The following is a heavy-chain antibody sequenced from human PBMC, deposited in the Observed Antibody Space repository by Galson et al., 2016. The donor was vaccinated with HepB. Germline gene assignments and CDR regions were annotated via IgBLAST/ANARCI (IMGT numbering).Heavy chain of an antibody. J-gene: IGHJ4*02. V-gene: IGHV3-49*03. D-gene: IGHD2-15*01. CDR3: NRDPVEVAAYFGPDY. CDR2: IRSKADGGTT. Sequence: SLRLSCAASGFTFGDYDMNWFRQAPGKGLEWVGFIRSKADGGTTEYAASVKGRFTISRDDSRSTAYLQMNSLKTEDTGVYFCNRDPVEVAAYFGPDYWGQGTLVTVSS. CDR1: GFTFGDYD.